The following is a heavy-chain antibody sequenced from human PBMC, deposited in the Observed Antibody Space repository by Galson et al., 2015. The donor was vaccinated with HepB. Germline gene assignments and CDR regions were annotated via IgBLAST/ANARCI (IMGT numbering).Heavy chain of an antibody. J-gene: IGHJ4*02. V-gene: IGHV3-73*01. Sequence: SLRLSCAASGSTFSGSAIHWVRQASGKGLEWVGRIRSKDSSHATAYTASLKGRFTISRDDSKNTAYLHMNSLKTEDTAVYYCARLGDLSGYSSLWGQGTLVTVSS. CDR1: GSTFSGSA. D-gene: IGHD6-19*01. CDR2: IRSKDSSHAT. CDR3: ARLGDLSGYSSL.